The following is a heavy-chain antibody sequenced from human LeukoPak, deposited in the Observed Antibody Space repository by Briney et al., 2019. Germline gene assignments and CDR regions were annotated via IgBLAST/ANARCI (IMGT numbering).Heavy chain of an antibody. Sequence: GASVKVSCKISGFTLTEISIHWVRQAPGKGLEWMGGFDLEDGETIYAQNFQDRVTLTEDTSTDTAYMELRSLRSEDTALYYCATDYFDSSGYYYYLFPHWGQGTLVTVSS. CDR2: FDLEDGET. CDR1: GFTLTEIS. V-gene: IGHV1-24*01. J-gene: IGHJ1*01. CDR3: ATDYFDSSGYYYYLFPH. D-gene: IGHD3-22*01.